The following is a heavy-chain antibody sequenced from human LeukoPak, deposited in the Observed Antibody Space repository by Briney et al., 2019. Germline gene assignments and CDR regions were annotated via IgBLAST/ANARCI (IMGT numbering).Heavy chain of an antibody. Sequence: TLSLTCTVSGGSISNGTSYWTWIRQPAGKSLEWLGRIYSSGSTNYNPSLKSRVTISADTSKNQFSLTLTSVTAADTAVYYCARFTPQGYGWGGYNRFDPWGQGTLVTVSS. D-gene: IGHD3-16*01. CDR1: GGSISNGTSY. CDR2: IYSSGST. CDR3: ARFTPQGYGWGGYNRFDP. J-gene: IGHJ5*02. V-gene: IGHV4-61*02.